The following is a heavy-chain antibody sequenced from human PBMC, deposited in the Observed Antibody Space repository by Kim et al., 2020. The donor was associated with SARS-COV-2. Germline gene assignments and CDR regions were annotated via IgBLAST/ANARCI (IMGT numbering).Heavy chain of an antibody. CDR2: ITWNSGSI. Sequence: GGSLRLSCAASGFTFDDYAMEWVRQAPGKGLEWVAGITWNSGSIGYADSVKGRFAISRDNAKNSLYLQMNSLRPEDTALYYCAGWSYYGMYVWGQGTTVTVSS. D-gene: IGHD6-19*01. V-gene: IGHV3-9*01. CDR3: AGWSYYGMYV. J-gene: IGHJ6*02. CDR1: GFTFDDYA.